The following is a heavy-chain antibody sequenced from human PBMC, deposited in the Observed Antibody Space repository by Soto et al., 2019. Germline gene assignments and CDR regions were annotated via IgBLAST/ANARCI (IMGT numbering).Heavy chain of an antibody. J-gene: IGHJ3*02. D-gene: IGHD2-2*01. CDR2: IYYSGST. CDR1: GGSISSGDYY. Sequence: PSETLALTGRVSGGSISSGDYYWSWIRQPPGKGLEWIGYIYYSGSTYHNPSLKSRVTISVDTSKNKLSLKLSSVTAADTALYYCAPGQRSTAFDIWGQGTMVTVSS. CDR3: APGQRSTAFDI. V-gene: IGHV4-30-4*01.